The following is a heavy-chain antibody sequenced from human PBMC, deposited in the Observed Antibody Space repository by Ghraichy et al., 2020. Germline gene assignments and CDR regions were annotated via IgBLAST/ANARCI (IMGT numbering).Heavy chain of an antibody. J-gene: IGHJ4*02. D-gene: IGHD3-3*01. CDR2: ISSSSSTI. V-gene: IGHV3-48*02. Sequence: GGSLRLSCAASGFTFSSYSMNWVRQAPGKGLEWVSYISSSSSTIYYADSVKGRFTISRDNAKNSLYLQMNSLRDEDTAVYYCARDPDTIFGVVTQTNYWGQGTLVTVSS. CDR3: ARDPDTIFGVVTQTNY. CDR1: GFTFSSYS.